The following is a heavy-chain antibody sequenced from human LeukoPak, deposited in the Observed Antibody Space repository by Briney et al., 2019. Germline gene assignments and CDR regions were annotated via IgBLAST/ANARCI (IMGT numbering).Heavy chain of an antibody. V-gene: IGHV4-31*03. D-gene: IGHD2-2*02. CDR3: ARGSRYCTSNTCYMIDY. CDR1: GGSISSGGFY. CDR2: IFYSATT. J-gene: IGHJ4*02. Sequence: SQTLSLTCTVSGGSISSGGFYWTWIRQHPGKGLEWIGYIFYSATTHYNPSLKSRVTIPEDTSKNQFSLKLSSVTAADTAMYYCARGSRYCTSNTCYMIDYWGQGTLVTVSS.